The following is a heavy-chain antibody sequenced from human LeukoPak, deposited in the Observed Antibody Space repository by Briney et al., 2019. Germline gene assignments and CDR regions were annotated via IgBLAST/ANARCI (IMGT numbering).Heavy chain of an antibody. J-gene: IGHJ3*02. D-gene: IGHD3-10*01. V-gene: IGHV3-11*01. CDR3: ARAGRDYLDAFDI. CDR2: ISSSGRTI. Sequence: PGGSLELSCAASGFTFSDYYMSWSRQAPGKGLEWVSYISSSGRTIYYADSVKGRFTISRDNAKNSLYLQMNSLRAEDTAVYYCARAGRDYLDAFDIWGQGTMVTVSS. CDR1: GFTFSDYY.